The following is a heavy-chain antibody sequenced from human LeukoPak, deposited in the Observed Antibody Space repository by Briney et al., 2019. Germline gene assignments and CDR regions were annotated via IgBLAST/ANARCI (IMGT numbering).Heavy chain of an antibody. CDR3: VKGGSSSHNWFDP. J-gene: IGHJ5*02. Sequence: PGGSLRLSCAASGFTFSDFGMHWVRQAPGKGLEWVAFIRNDGSKDYYPDSVKGRFTISRDNSRTNLYLQMHSLRIEDKAVYYCVKGGSSSHNWFDPWGQGILVTVSS. CDR2: IRNDGSKD. V-gene: IGHV3-30*02. D-gene: IGHD6-13*01. CDR1: GFTFSDFG.